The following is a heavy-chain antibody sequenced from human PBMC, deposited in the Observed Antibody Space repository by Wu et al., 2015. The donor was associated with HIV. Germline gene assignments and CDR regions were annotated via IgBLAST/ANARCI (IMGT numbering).Heavy chain of an antibody. CDR2: INPNSGGT. CDR1: GYTFTGYY. CDR3: ARDLDCSSTSCSPERLVHYYMTS. J-gene: IGHJ6*03. D-gene: IGHD2-2*01. Sequence: QVQLVQSGAEVKKPGASVKVSCKASGYTFTGYYMHWVRQAPGQGLEWMGWINPNSGGTNYAQKFQGRVTMTRDTSISTAYMELSRLRSDDTAVYYCARDLDCSSTSCSPERLVHYYMTSGAKGPRSPSP. V-gene: IGHV1-2*02.